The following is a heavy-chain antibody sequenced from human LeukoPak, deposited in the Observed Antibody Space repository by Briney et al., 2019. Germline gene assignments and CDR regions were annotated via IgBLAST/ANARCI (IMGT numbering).Heavy chain of an antibody. CDR2: INPNSGGT. D-gene: IGHD2-2*01. V-gene: IGHV1-2*02. Sequence: GASVKVSCKASGYTFTGYYMHWVRQAPGQGLEWMGWINPNSGGTNYAQKFQGRVTMTRDTSISTAYMELSRLRSDDTAVYYCAREIAREDIVAVPAAEGDYWGQGTLVTVSS. CDR3: AREIAREDIVAVPAAEGDY. CDR1: GYTFTGYY. J-gene: IGHJ4*02.